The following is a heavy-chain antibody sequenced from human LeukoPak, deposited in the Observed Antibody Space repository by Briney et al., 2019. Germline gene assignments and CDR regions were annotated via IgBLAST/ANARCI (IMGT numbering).Heavy chain of an antibody. Sequence: SETLSLTCDVSGYYIGSGLFGAWIRQSPVKGLEWIGTMYHSGRGYYNPSLNSRVTISMDTSSNQFSLRVNSVTAADTAFYYCATESSGTFIYWGQGTLVTVSS. CDR2: MYHSGRG. D-gene: IGHD1-26*01. CDR3: ATESSGTFIY. CDR1: GYYIGSGLF. J-gene: IGHJ4*02. V-gene: IGHV4-38-2*01.